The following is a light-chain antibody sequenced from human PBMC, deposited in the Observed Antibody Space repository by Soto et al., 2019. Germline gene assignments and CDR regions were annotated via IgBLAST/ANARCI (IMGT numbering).Light chain of an antibody. J-gene: IGKJ5*01. CDR1: QDISNY. CDR3: QQYDNLPLT. CDR2: DAS. Sequence: DIPRTQSRSSLAASVGDRVTITCQASQDISNYLNWYQQKPGKAPKLLIYDASNLETGVPSRFSGSGSGTDFTFTISSLQPEDIATYYCQQYDNLPLTFGGGTRLEI. V-gene: IGKV1-33*01.